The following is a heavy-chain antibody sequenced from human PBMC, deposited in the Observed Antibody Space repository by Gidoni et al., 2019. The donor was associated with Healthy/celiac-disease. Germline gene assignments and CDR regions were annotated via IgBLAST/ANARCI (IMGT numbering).Heavy chain of an antibody. CDR3: ARDSPTTVTTDTHFDY. CDR2: IYYSGST. CDR1: GGSISSYY. Sequence: QVQLQESGPGLVKPSETLSLTCTVSGGSISSYYWSWIRQPPGKGLEWIGYIYYSGSTNYNPSLKSRVTISVDTSKNQFSLKLSSVTAADTAVYYCARDSPTTVTTDTHFDYWGQGTLVTVSS. J-gene: IGHJ4*02. V-gene: IGHV4-59*01. D-gene: IGHD4-17*01.